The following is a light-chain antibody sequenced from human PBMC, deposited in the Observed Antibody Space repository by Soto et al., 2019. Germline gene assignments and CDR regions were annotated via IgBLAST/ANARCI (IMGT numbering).Light chain of an antibody. CDR2: GAS. CDR3: QQYNSWPLT. V-gene: IGKV3-15*01. CDR1: QSVTST. J-gene: IGKJ4*01. Sequence: EIVMTQSPATLSVSPGERATLSCRASQSVTSTLAWYQHKPGQAPRLLISGASTRATGIPARFSGSGSGTDFTLTISSLQSEDFAVYYCQQYNSWPLTFGGGTKVEI.